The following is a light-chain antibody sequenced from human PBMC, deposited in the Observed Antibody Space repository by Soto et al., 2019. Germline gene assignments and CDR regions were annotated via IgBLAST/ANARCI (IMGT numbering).Light chain of an antibody. V-gene: IGKV1-39*01. CDR3: HQSYSPPYT. Sequence: DIQMTQSTSSLSASVGDRVTITCRASQSISSYLNWYQQKPGKAPKLLIYAASSLQSGVPSRFSGSGSGTDFTLTISSLQPEDFATYYCHQSYSPPYTFGQGTKLAIK. CDR1: QSISSY. J-gene: IGKJ2*01. CDR2: AAS.